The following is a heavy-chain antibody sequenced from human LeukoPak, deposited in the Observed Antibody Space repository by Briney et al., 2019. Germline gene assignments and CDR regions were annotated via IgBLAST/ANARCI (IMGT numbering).Heavy chain of an antibody. CDR1: GFTFGDYA. V-gene: IGHV3-49*03. Sequence: PGGSLSLSCTATGFTFGDYAMSWFRQAPGKGLEWVGFIRSKAYGGTIEYAASVKGRFSISRDDPKSIAYLQMNSLKTEDTAVYYCTGSWSGYYADFDYWSQGTLVTVSS. CDR3: TGSWSGYYADFDY. CDR2: IRSKAYGGTI. D-gene: IGHD3-3*01. J-gene: IGHJ4*02.